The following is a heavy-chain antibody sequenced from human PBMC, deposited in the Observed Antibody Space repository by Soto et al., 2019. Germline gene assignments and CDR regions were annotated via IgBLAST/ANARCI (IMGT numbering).Heavy chain of an antibody. J-gene: IGHJ5*02. V-gene: IGHV3-33*01. CDR3: AREGSHPIAALNWFDP. Sequence: PGGSLRLSCAASGFTFSSYGMHWVRQAPGKGLEWVAVIWYGGSNKYYADSVKGRFTISRDNSKNTLYLQMNSLRAEDTAVYYCAREGSHPIAALNWFDPWGQGTLVTVSS. CDR1: GFTFSSYG. D-gene: IGHD6-13*01. CDR2: IWYGGSNK.